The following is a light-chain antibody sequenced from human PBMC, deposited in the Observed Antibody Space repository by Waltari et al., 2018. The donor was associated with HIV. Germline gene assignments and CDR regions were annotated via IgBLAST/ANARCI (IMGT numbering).Light chain of an antibody. Sequence: DVVLTETPLSLPVTLGQPASISCRPAQSLVYRDGKTYLNWYHQRPGQSPRRLIYEVSIRDSGVPGRFSGSGAGTDFTLRISGVEAEDLGVYYCMQGSHWPYTFGQGTKLEIK. CDR3: MQGSHWPYT. CDR1: QSLVYRDGKTY. J-gene: IGKJ2*01. CDR2: EVS. V-gene: IGKV2-30*01.